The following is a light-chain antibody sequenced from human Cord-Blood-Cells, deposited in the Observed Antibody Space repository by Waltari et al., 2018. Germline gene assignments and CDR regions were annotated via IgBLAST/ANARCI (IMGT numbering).Light chain of an antibody. J-gene: IGKJ2*01. V-gene: IGKV3-15*01. CDR2: GAS. Sequence: EIVMTQSPATLSASPGERATLSCRASQSVSSNLAWYQQKPGQAPRLLLYGASTSATGIPARFSGSGSGTEFTRTISSLQSEDFAVYYCQQYNNWPPYTFGQGTKLEIQ. CDR3: QQYNNWPPYT. CDR1: QSVSSN.